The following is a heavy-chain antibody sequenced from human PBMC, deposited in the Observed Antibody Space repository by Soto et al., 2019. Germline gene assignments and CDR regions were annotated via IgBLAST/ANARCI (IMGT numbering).Heavy chain of an antibody. CDR3: AKDGNSFDY. CDR1: GFTFSSYG. CDR2: ISYDGSNK. V-gene: IGHV3-30*18. Sequence: LSCAASGFTFSSYGMHWVRQAPGKGLEWVAVISYDGSNKYYADSVKGRFTISRDNSKNTLYLQMNSLRAEDTAVYYCAKDGNSFDYWGQGTLVTVSS. J-gene: IGHJ4*02.